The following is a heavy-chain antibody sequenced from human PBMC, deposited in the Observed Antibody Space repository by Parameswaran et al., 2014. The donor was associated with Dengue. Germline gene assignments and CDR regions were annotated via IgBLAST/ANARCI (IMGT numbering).Heavy chain of an antibody. CDR2: ISSSSSYI. D-gene: IGHD2-15*01. Sequence: GESLKISCAASGFTFSSYSMNWVRQAPGKGLEWVSSISSSSSYIYYADSVKGRFTISRDNAKNSLYLQMNSLRAEDTAVYYCARDAGSGAEYFQHWGQGTLVTVSS. V-gene: IGHV3-21*01. J-gene: IGHJ1*01. CDR1: GFTFSSYS. CDR3: ARDAGSGAEYFQH.